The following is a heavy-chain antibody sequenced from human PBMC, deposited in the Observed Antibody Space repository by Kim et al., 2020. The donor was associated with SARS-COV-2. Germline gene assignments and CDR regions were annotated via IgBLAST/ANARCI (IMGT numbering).Heavy chain of an antibody. D-gene: IGHD3-9*01. CDR2: MSFDGFSK. V-gene: IGHV3-30*19. CDR3: VREGGTSGRSGFFDR. J-gene: IGHJ1*01. Sequence: GGSLRLSCVMSGSPLSYHIIHWVRQAPGKGLEWVAAMSFDGFSKYFTASVEGRFSISRDESKNTVWLQLNSLRDDDSGIYYCVREGGTSGRSGFFDRWG. CDR1: GSPLSYHI.